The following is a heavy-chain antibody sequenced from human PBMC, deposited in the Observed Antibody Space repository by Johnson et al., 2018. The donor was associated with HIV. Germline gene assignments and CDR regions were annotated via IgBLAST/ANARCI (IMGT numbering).Heavy chain of an antibody. CDR2: IYSGGST. D-gene: IGHD2-15*01. CDR3: ARANRGRNDAFDI. Sequence: VQLVESGGGVVQPGRSLRLSCAASGFTFSSYAMHWVRQAPGKGLEWVSVIYSGGSTYYADSVKGRFTISRDNSKNTLYLQMNSLRAGDTAVYYCARANRGRNDAFDIWGQGTMVTVSS. J-gene: IGHJ3*02. V-gene: IGHV3-66*01. CDR1: GFTFSSYA.